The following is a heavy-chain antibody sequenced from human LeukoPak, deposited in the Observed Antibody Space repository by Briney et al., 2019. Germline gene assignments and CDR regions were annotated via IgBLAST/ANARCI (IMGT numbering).Heavy chain of an antibody. Sequence: ASVKVSCKASGYTFTSYDINWVRQATGQGLEWMGWMNPNSGNTGYAQKFQGRVTITRNTSISTAYMELSSLRSEDTAVYYCASGLSSSMAFDIWGQGTMVTVSS. CDR3: ASGLSSSMAFDI. CDR2: MNPNSGNT. D-gene: IGHD6-6*01. J-gene: IGHJ3*02. CDR1: GYTFTSYD. V-gene: IGHV1-8*03.